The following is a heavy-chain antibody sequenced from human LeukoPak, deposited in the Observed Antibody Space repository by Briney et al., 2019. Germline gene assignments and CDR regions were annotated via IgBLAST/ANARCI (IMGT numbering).Heavy chain of an antibody. V-gene: IGHV3-30*14. CDR2: ISYDGSNK. J-gene: IGHJ4*02. Sequence: GGSLTLSCAASGFTFSSYAMHWVRQAPGKGLEWVAVISYDGSNKHYADSVKGRFTISRDNSKNTLYLQMNSLRAEDTAVYYCARGYNWNDGYDYWGQGTLVTVSS. CDR1: GFTFSSYA. CDR3: ARGYNWNDGYDY. D-gene: IGHD1-1*01.